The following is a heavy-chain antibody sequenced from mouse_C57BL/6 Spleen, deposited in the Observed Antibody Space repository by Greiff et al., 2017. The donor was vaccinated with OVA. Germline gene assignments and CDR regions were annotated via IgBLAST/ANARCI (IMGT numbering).Heavy chain of an antibody. J-gene: IGHJ2*01. CDR2: IYPSDSAT. CDR1: GYTFTSYW. V-gene: IGHV1-61*01. CDR3: ARSGSIFESNCDYFDY. Sequence: QVQLQQPGAELVRPGSSVKLSCKASGYTFTSYWMDWVKQRPGQGLEWIGNIYPSDSATHYNQKFKDKATLTVDKSSSTDYMQLSSLTSEDSAVYYWARSGSIFESNCDYFDYWGQGTTLTVSS. D-gene: IGHD2-5*01.